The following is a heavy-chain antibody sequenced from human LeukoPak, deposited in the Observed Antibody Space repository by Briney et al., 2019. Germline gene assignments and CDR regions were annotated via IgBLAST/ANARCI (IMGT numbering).Heavy chain of an antibody. Sequence: PSETLSLTCTVSGGSISSSSCYWGWIRQPPGKGLEWIGNIYYSGSTYYNPSLKSRVTIFVDTSKNQFSLKLSSVTAADTAVYYCARGYSSGPYYFDYWGQGTLVTVSS. V-gene: IGHV4-39*01. J-gene: IGHJ4*02. D-gene: IGHD5-18*01. CDR2: IYYSGST. CDR1: GGSISSSSCY. CDR3: ARGYSSGPYYFDY.